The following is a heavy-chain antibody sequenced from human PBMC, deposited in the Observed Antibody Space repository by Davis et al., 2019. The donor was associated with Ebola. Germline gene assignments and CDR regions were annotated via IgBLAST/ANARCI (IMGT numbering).Heavy chain of an antibody. V-gene: IGHV1-69*13. CDR3: ARRGYSSSSGFDY. J-gene: IGHJ4*02. CDR1: GYTFTSYY. Sequence: AASVKVSCKASGYTFTSYYMHWVRQAPGQGLEWMGGIIPIFGAANYAQKFQGRVTITADESTSTAYMELSSLRSEDTAVYYCARRGYSSSSGFDYWGQGTLVTVSS. D-gene: IGHD6-6*01. CDR2: IIPIFGAA.